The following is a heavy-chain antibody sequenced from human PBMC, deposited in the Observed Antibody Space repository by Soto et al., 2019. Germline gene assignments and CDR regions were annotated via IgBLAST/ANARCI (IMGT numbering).Heavy chain of an antibody. Sequence: GGSLRLSCAASGFTFSSYWMSWVRQAPGKGLEWVANIKQDGSEKYYVDSVKGRFTISRDNAKNSLYLQMNSLRAEDTAVYYCARDGSAPPGQVGYYYYMDVWGKGTTVTVSS. CDR3: ARDGSAPPGQVGYYYYMDV. J-gene: IGHJ6*03. CDR1: GFTFSSYW. V-gene: IGHV3-7*01. D-gene: IGHD2-15*01. CDR2: IKQDGSEK.